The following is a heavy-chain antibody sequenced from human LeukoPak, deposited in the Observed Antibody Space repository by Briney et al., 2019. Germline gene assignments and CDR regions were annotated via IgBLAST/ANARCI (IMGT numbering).Heavy chain of an antibody. CDR3: ARHVSAAGMFDY. J-gene: IGHJ4*02. D-gene: IGHD6-13*01. CDR2: INHSGST. CDR1: GGSFSGYY. Sequence: SETLSLTCAVYGGSFSGYYWNWIRQPPGKGLEWIGEINHSGSTNYNPSLKSRVTISVDTSKNQFSLKLSSVTAADTAVYYCARHVSAAGMFDYWGQGTLVTVSP. V-gene: IGHV4-34*01.